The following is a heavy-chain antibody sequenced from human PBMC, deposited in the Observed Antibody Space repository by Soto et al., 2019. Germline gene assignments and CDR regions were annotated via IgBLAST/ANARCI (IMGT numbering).Heavy chain of an antibody. J-gene: IGHJ4*02. CDR2: ISGSGGST. D-gene: IGHD6-19*01. Sequence: PGESLKISCAASGFTFSSYAMSWVRQAPRKGLEWVSAISGSGGSTYYADSVKGRFTISRDNSKNTLYLQMNSLRAEDTAVYYCAKPLERIAVAGMFDYWGQGTLVTVSS. V-gene: IGHV3-23*01. CDR1: GFTFSSYA. CDR3: AKPLERIAVAGMFDY.